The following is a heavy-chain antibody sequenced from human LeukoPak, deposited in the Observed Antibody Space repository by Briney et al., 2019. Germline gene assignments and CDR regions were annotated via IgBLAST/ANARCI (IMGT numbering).Heavy chain of an antibody. CDR2: ISSSGSTI. Sequence: PGGSLRLSCAASGFTFSSYEMNWVRQAPGKGLEWVSYISSSGSTIYYADSVKGRFTISRDNAKNSLYLQMNSLRAEDTAVYYCARDLSIAAAGTLFILDYWGQGTLVTVSS. V-gene: IGHV3-48*03. J-gene: IGHJ4*02. CDR1: GFTFSSYE. CDR3: ARDLSIAAAGTLFILDY. D-gene: IGHD6-13*01.